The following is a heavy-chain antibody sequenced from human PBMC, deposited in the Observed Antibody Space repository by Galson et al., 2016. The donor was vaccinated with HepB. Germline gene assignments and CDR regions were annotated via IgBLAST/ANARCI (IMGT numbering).Heavy chain of an antibody. V-gene: IGHV2-70*11. D-gene: IGHD5/OR15-5a*01. CDR3: ARIHTGSTTGFEH. CDR1: GFSLRASGMC. CDR2: IDWDDDK. J-gene: IGHJ5*02. Sequence: PALVKPTQTLTLTCTFSGFSLRASGMCVSWIRQPPGKALEFLARIDWDDDKYYSTSLKTRLTISKDTSKNQVVLTMTNMDPEDTAPYYCARIHTGSTTGFEHWGQGTLVTGSS.